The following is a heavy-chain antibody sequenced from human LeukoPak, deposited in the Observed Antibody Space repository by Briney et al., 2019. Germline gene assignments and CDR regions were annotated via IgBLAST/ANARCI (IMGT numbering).Heavy chain of an antibody. CDR3: ARAPTVTDWFDP. Sequence: SETLSLTCTVSGGSISSYYWSWIRQPPGRGLEWIGYVYYSGSTNYSPSLKSRVTMSVDTSKNQFSLRLSSVTTADTAVYYCARAPTVTDWFDPWGQGTLVTVSS. V-gene: IGHV4-59*12. J-gene: IGHJ5*02. D-gene: IGHD4-17*01. CDR2: VYYSGST. CDR1: GGSISSYY.